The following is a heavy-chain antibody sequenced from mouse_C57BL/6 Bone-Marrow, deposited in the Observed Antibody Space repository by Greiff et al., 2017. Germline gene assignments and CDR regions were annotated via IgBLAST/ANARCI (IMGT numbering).Heavy chain of an antibody. CDR1: GYSITSGYY. J-gene: IGHJ3*01. CDR3: ARGGWLFAY. CDR2: ISYDGSN. V-gene: IGHV3-6*01. D-gene: IGHD2-3*01. Sequence: EVQLKESGPGLVKPSQSLSLTCSVTGYSITSGYYWNWIRQFPGNKLEWMGYISYDGSNNYNPSLKNRISITRDTSKNQFFLKLNSVTTEDTATYYCARGGWLFAYWGQGTLVTVSA.